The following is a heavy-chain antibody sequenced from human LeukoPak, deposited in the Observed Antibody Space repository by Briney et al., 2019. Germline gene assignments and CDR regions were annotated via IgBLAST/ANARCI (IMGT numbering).Heavy chain of an antibody. CDR3: ARAPSGWYFLDY. Sequence: PSETLSLTCTVSGGSISSYYWSWIRQPPGKGLEWIGYIYYSGSTNYNPSLKSRATISVDTSKNQFSLKLSSVTAADTAVYYCARAPSGWYFLDYWGQGTLVTVSS. CDR2: IYYSGST. D-gene: IGHD6-19*01. CDR1: GGSISSYY. V-gene: IGHV4-59*12. J-gene: IGHJ4*02.